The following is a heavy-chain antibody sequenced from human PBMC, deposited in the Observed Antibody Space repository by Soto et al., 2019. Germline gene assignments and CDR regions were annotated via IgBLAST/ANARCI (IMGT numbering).Heavy chain of an antibody. Sequence: QVQLVQSGAEVQKPGSSVKVSCKASGGTFSSYTISWVRQAPGQGLEWMGRIIPILGIANYAQKFQGRVTITADKSTSTAYMELSSLRSEDTAVYYCARELRYSGYDTLYYYYYYMDVWGKGTTVTVSS. CDR2: IIPILGIA. CDR3: ARELRYSGYDTLYYYYYYMDV. CDR1: GGTFSSYT. J-gene: IGHJ6*03. V-gene: IGHV1-69*08. D-gene: IGHD5-12*01.